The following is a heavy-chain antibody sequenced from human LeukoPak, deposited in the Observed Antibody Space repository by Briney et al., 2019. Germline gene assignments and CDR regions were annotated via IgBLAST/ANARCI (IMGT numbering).Heavy chain of an antibody. Sequence: ASVKVSCKVSGYTFTSYYMHCVRRAPAQGREWMGIINPSGGSTSYAQKFQGRVTMTRDMSTSTVYMELSSLRSEDTAVYYCARDGYNSGGYYYYMDVWGKGTTVTVSS. D-gene: IGHD5-24*01. CDR3: ARDGYNSGGYYYYMDV. CDR2: INPSGGST. V-gene: IGHV1-46*01. CDR1: GYTFTSYY. J-gene: IGHJ6*03.